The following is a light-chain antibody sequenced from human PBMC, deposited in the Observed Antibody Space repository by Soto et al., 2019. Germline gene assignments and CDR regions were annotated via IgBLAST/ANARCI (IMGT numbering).Light chain of an antibody. CDR3: SSYTSSSTLA. CDR1: SSDVGGYNY. Sequence: QSALTQPASVSGSPGQSITISCTGTSSDVGGYNYVSWYQQHPGKAPKLMIYDVSNRPSGVSNRFSGSKSGNTASLTISGXXXEDEADYYCSSYTSSSTLAFGGGTKLTVL. V-gene: IGLV2-14*01. CDR2: DVS. J-gene: IGLJ2*01.